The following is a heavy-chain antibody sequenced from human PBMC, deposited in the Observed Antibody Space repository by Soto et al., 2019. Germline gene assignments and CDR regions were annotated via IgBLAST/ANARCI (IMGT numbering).Heavy chain of an antibody. Sequence: PSVPLSLPWTVFGGSISNSDFYWGLIRQPPGKGLDFIGSMYYSGTTYYNPSLKNRITISVDTSKNQFSLKLISVTAADTAVYYCAVVDSTGNWFDPWGQGALVTVS. CDR3: AVVDSTGNWFDP. D-gene: IGHD3-22*01. V-gene: IGHV4-39*01. J-gene: IGHJ5*02. CDR1: GGSISNSDFY. CDR2: MYYSGTT.